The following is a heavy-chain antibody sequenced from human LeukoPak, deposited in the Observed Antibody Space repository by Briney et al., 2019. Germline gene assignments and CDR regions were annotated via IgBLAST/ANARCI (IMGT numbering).Heavy chain of an antibody. Sequence: PSETLSLTCAVYGGSFSGYYWSWIRQAPGKGLEWVAFIRYDGSNKYYADSVKGRFTISRDNSKNTLYLQMNSLRAEDTAVYYCAKVMKLAPLYYYYYYMDVWGKGTTVTVSS. J-gene: IGHJ6*03. D-gene: IGHD6-6*01. CDR2: IRYDGSNK. V-gene: IGHV3-30*02. CDR1: GGSFSGYY. CDR3: AKVMKLAPLYYYYYYMDV.